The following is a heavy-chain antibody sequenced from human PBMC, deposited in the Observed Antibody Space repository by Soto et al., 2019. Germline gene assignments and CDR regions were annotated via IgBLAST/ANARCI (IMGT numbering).Heavy chain of an antibody. J-gene: IGHJ4*02. CDR1: GFDFSGYA. CDR2: IPNGRGGSR. CDR3: AKFTREVIANYYCDH. Sequence: VQLLESGGGLVQPGGSLRLSCAASGFDFSGYAMSWVRQAPGKGLEWVSGIPNGRGGSRDYAYTMKGPFIISRDNSQDTLSLQMNSLRAEDTAVYYCAKFTREVIANYYCDHWGQGTLVTVSS. V-gene: IGHV3-23*01. D-gene: IGHD3-16*02.